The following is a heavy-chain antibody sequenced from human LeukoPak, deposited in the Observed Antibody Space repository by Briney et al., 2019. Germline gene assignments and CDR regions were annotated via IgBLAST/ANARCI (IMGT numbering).Heavy chain of an antibody. J-gene: IGHJ4*02. CDR2: IYYSGST. Sequence: PSETLSLTCTVSGGXIRSSSYYWGWIRQPPGKGLEWIGSIYYSGSTYYNASLKSRGTISVDTSKNQLSLKLNSVTAADTAVYFCARQVVAVAGTGYFDYWGQGTLVTVSS. CDR3: ARQVVAVAGTGYFDY. D-gene: IGHD6-19*01. V-gene: IGHV4-39*01. CDR1: GGXIRSSSYY.